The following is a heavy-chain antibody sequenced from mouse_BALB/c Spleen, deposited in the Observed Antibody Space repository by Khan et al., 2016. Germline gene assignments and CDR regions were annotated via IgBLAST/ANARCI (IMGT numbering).Heavy chain of an antibody. J-gene: IGHJ2*01. V-gene: IGHV3-8*02. Sequence: EVKLLESGPSLVKPSQTLSLTCSVTGDSITSGYWNWIRKFPGNKLEYMGYISYSGSTYYNPPLKSRYSITRVTSKNQYSFQLNPVTTEDTATYYCATYDGYYFDYWGQGTTLTVSS. CDR3: ATYDGYYFDY. CDR2: ISYSGST. D-gene: IGHD2-3*01. CDR1: GDSITSGY.